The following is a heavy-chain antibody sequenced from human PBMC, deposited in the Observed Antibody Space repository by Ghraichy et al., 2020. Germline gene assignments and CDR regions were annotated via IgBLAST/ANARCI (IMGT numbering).Heavy chain of an antibody. CDR2: ISSSSSTI. V-gene: IGHV3-48*02. CDR3: ARVPRNFLRAQFGVDV. J-gene: IGHJ6*02. D-gene: IGHD3-9*01. CDR1: GFTFSSYS. Sequence: GGSPRLSCAASGFTFSSYSMNWVRQAPGKRLEWVSYISSSSSTIYYGDSVKGRFTISRDNAKNSLYLQMNSLRDEDTAVYYCARVPRNFLRAQFGVDVWGQGTTVTVSS.